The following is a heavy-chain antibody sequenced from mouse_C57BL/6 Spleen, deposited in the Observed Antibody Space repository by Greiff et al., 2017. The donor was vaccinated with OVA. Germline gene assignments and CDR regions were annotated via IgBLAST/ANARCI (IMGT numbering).Heavy chain of an antibody. J-gene: IGHJ4*01. CDR3: ARRYGPTEGYYAMDC. D-gene: IGHD1-1*01. V-gene: IGHV5-6*02. CDR1: GFTFSSYG. Sequence: EVMLVESGGDLVKPGGSLKLSCAASGFTFSSYGMSWVRQTPDKRLEWVATISSGGSYTYYPDSVKGRFTISSDNAKNTLYQRMSSLKSEDTAVYYCARRYGPTEGYYAMDCWGQGTSVTVSS. CDR2: ISSGGSYT.